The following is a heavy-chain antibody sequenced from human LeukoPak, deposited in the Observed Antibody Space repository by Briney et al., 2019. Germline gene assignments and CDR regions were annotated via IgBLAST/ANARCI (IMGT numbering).Heavy chain of an antibody. CDR1: GGSFSDYY. J-gene: IGHJ4*02. CDR2: INHSGST. V-gene: IGHV4-34*01. CDR3: ARGYCTNAVCSLGPTQA. D-gene: IGHD2-8*01. Sequence: SETLSLTCAVYGGSFSDYYWSWIRQPPGKGLEWIGEINHSGSTNYNPSLKSRVTISVDTSKNHFSLKLSSVTAAETAVYFCARGYCTNAVCSLGPTQAWGQGTLVTVSS.